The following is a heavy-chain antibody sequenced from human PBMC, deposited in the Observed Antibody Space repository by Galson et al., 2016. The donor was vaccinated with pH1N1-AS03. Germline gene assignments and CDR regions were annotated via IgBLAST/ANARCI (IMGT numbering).Heavy chain of an antibody. D-gene: IGHD2-2*01. CDR3: ARDGDIVIVPSAIDYYGMDV. Sequence: SVKVSCKASGYKFTNYGVSWVRQAPGQGLEWMGWISGYNINAKYAEKFQGRVTLTTDKSTSTAYMELRSLTSDDTAVYFCARDGDIVIVPSAIDYYGMDVWGQGTTVTVSS. CDR2: ISGYNINA. J-gene: IGHJ6*02. V-gene: IGHV1-18*01. CDR1: GYKFTNYG.